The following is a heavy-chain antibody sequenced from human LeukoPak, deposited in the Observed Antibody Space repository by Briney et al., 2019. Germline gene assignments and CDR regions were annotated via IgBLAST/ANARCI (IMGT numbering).Heavy chain of an antibody. CDR1: GFTFSSYV. V-gene: IGHV3-23*01. Sequence: PGGSLRLSCAASGFTFSSYVMSWVRQAPGKGLEWVSLISGNDGSTYYADSVKGRFTISRDNSKNTLYLQMNSLRAEDTAIYYCAKNGDRGAYCTDGTCYPYFYYYMDVWGKGTTVTI. CDR2: ISGNDGST. D-gene: IGHD2-15*01. CDR3: AKNGDRGAYCTDGTCYPYFYYYMDV. J-gene: IGHJ6*03.